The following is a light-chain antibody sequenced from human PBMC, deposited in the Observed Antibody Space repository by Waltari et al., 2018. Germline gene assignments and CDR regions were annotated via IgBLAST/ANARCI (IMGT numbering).Light chain of an antibody. V-gene: IGKV1D-13*01. Sequence: AIQLTQSPSFLSASVGDRVTTTCRTSHATNSALAWYQQQAGKPPKLLIYDTSTLESGVPSRFSGGGTGAELTLTISSLQPEDVGTYYCQQFNEYPWTFGQGTKVEIK. J-gene: IGKJ1*01. CDR2: DTS. CDR1: HATNSA. CDR3: QQFNEYPWT.